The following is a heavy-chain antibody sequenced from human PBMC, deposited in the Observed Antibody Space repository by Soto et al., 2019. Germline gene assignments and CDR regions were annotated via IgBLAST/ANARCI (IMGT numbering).Heavy chain of an antibody. CDR2: IYPGDSDT. CDR3: ARHKAVPDADSYYYGMDV. D-gene: IGHD6-19*01. V-gene: IGHV5-51*01. CDR1: GYSFTSYW. J-gene: IGHJ6*02. Sequence: PGESLKISCKGSGYSFTSYWIAWVRQMPGKGLEWMGIIYPGDSDTRYSPSFQGQVTISADKSISTAYLHWSSLKASDTAMYYCARHKAVPDADSYYYGMDVWGQGTTVTVSS.